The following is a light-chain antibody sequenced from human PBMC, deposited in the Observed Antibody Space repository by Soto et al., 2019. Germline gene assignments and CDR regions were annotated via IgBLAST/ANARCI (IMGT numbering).Light chain of an antibody. Sequence: LTQPASVSGSPGQSITISCTGTSGDIGSYNRVSWYQQHPGKAPKLIIYEVTDRPSGVSNRFSGSKSGNTASLTISGLQAEDEAEYYCSSYTNINTRACVFGTGTKVNV. CDR2: EVT. J-gene: IGLJ1*01. V-gene: IGLV2-14*01. CDR1: SGDIGSYNR. CDR3: SSYTNINTRACV.